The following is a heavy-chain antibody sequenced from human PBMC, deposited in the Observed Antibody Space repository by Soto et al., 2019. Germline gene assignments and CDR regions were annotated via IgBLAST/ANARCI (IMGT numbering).Heavy chain of an antibody. CDR1: GASITNDAFF. J-gene: IGHJ4*02. CDR2: ITYGGSI. D-gene: IGHD5-18*01. CDR3: AKMERTQLWLLVQN. V-gene: IGHV4-31*03. Sequence: SETLTLTCTVSGASITNDAFFWTWVRQHPEKGLEWLAYITYGGSIYYDPSLRSRLTVSIDKSKSQFSLNVRSVTAADTAVYYCAKMERTQLWLLVQNWGQGLLVTVSS.